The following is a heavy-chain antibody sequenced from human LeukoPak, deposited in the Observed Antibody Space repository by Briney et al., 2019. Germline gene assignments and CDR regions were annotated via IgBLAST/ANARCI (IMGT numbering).Heavy chain of an antibody. CDR2: IKTDGSYT. CDR1: GFTFSRYW. V-gene: IGHV3-74*01. Sequence: PGGSLRLSCAASGFTFSRYWMHWVRQAPGKGLVWVSRIKTDGSYTSYADPVKGRFTISRDNAKSTLFLQMNGLRGEDTAIYYCASEEGGLDVWGQGTTVTVSS. CDR3: ASEEGGLDV. J-gene: IGHJ6*02.